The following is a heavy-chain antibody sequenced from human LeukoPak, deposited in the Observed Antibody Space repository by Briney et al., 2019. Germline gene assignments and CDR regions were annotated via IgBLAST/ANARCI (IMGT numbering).Heavy chain of an antibody. Sequence: GGSLRLACAASGFSFSNSAMSWVRQAPGKGLEWVSAVSINDGNTYYADSVKGRFTISRDNSKNTLYLQMNSLRAEDTAVYYCTRRAKDDSSGYYSTWGQGTLVTVSS. CDR1: GFSFSNSA. CDR2: VSINDGNT. CDR3: TRRAKDDSSGYYST. D-gene: IGHD3-22*01. J-gene: IGHJ5*02. V-gene: IGHV3-23*01.